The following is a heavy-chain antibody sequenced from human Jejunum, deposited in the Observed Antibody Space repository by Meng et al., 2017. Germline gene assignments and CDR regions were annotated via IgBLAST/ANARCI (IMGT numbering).Heavy chain of an antibody. D-gene: IGHD3-10*01. CDR1: GFTLSNYA. CDR2: ISYDGSNQ. CDR3: AGGREPTADDYGSASI. V-gene: IGHV3-30*04. Sequence: GESLKISCAASGFTLSNYAMHWVRQAPGKGLEWVTLISYDGSNQYYADSVKGRFTISRDSSQNTLYLQMNSLSSEDTAVYYCAGGREPTADDYGSASIWGQGTMVTVSS. J-gene: IGHJ3*02.